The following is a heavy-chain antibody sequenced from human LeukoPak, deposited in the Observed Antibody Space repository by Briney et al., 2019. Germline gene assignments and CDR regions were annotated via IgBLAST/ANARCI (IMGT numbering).Heavy chain of an antibody. Sequence: PSETLSLTCAVYGGSFSGYYWSWIRQPPGKGLEWIGEINHSGSTNYNPSLKSRVTISVDTSKNQFSLKLSSATAADTAVYYCARGPLGGEVVTASYYFDYWGQGTLVTVSS. CDR2: INHSGST. CDR3: ARGPLGGEVVTASYYFDY. D-gene: IGHD2-21*02. V-gene: IGHV4-34*01. J-gene: IGHJ4*02. CDR1: GGSFSGYY.